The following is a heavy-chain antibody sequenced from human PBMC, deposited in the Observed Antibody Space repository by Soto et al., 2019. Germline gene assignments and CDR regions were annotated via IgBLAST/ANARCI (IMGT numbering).Heavy chain of an antibody. Sequence: GGSLRLSCAASGFTFSSYAMSWVRQAPGKGLEWVSAISGSGGSTYYADSVKGRFTISRDNSKNTLYLQMNSLRAEDTAVYYCAKDLLRLHLGEPDYWGQGTLVTVSS. D-gene: IGHD3-16*01. J-gene: IGHJ4*02. CDR2: ISGSGGST. CDR3: AKDLLRLHLGEPDY. V-gene: IGHV3-23*01. CDR1: GFTFSSYA.